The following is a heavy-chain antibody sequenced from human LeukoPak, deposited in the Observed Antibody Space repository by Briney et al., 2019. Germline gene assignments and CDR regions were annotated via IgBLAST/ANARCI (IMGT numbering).Heavy chain of an antibody. Sequence: ASVKVSCKTSGYTFVGNHLHWVRQAPGQGPEWMGWINPNTGGTNYAQKFQGRVTMTRDTSISTAHMELSRLRSDDTAVYYCATYTRDYDFWSGYFSAEYYYYYMDVRGKGTTVTVSS. CDR1: GYTFVGNH. CDR3: ATYTRDYDFWSGYFSAEYYYYYMDV. CDR2: INPNTGGT. V-gene: IGHV1-2*02. J-gene: IGHJ6*03. D-gene: IGHD3-3*01.